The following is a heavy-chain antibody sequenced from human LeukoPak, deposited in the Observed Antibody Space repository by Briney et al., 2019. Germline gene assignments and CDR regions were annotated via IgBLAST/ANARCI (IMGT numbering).Heavy chain of an antibody. Sequence: SVNVSCKASGGTFSSYAISWVRQAPGQGLEWMGGIIPIFGTANYAQKFQGRVTITADESTSTAYMELSSLRSEDTAVYYCARDYVVAAKEFWFNPWGQGTLVTVSS. V-gene: IGHV1-69*01. J-gene: IGHJ5*02. D-gene: IGHD2-15*01. CDR2: IIPIFGTA. CDR1: GGTFSSYA. CDR3: ARDYVVAAKEFWFNP.